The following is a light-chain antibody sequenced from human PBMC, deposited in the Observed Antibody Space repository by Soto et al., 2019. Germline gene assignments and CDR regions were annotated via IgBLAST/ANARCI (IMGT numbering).Light chain of an antibody. V-gene: IGLV2-14*01. Sequence: QSVLTQPASVSGSPGQSXTISCTGTSSDVGGYDYVSWYQQHPGKAPKLMIYDVTNRPSGVSNRFSGSKSGNTASLTISGLQAEDEADYYCISYASINTYVFGTGTKVTVL. CDR3: ISYASINTYV. CDR2: DVT. CDR1: SSDVGGYDY. J-gene: IGLJ1*01.